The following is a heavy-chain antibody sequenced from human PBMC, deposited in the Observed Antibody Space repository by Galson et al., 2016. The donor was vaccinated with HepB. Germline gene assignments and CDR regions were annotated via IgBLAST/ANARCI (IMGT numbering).Heavy chain of an antibody. V-gene: IGHV3-7*04. J-gene: IGHJ4*02. CDR1: GLTFSRFW. D-gene: IGHD1-1*01. Sequence: LRLSCAASGLTFSRFWMTWVRQAPGKGLEWVANINQDGSEKHYLDSVRGRFTISRDNAKNSLYLQMNSLRAEDTAVYFCARAYQYTLDYWGQGTLVTVSS. CDR3: ARAYQYTLDY. CDR2: INQDGSEK.